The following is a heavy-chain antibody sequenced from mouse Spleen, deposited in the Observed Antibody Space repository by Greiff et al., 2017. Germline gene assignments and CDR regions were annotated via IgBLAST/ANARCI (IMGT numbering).Heavy chain of an antibody. CDR2: IDPSDSYT. J-gene: IGHJ4*01. D-gene: IGHD2-5*01. CDR3: ARGYSNHYAMDY. V-gene: IGHV1-69*01. CDR1: GYTFTSYW. Sequence: QVQLQQSGAELVMPGASVKLSCKASGYTFTSYWMHWVKQRPGQGLEWIGEIDPSDSYTNYNQKFKGKATLTVDKSSSTAYMQLSSLTSEDSAVYYCARGYSNHYAMDYWGQGTSVTVSS.